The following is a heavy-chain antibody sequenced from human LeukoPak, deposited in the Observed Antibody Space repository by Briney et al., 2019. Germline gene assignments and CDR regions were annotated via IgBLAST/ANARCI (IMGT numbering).Heavy chain of an antibody. V-gene: IGHV3-21*01. J-gene: IGHJ4*02. Sequence: PGGSQRLSCAASGFTFSSYSMNWVRQAPGKGLEWVSSISSSSSYIYYADSVKGRFTISRDNAKNSLYLQMNSLRAEDTAVYYCASYNYYDSSGYYYWGQGTLVTVSS. D-gene: IGHD3-22*01. CDR2: ISSSSSYI. CDR3: ASYNYYDSSGYYY. CDR1: GFTFSSYS.